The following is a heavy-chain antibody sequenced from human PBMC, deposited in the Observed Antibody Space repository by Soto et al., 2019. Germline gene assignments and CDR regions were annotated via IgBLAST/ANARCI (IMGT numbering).Heavy chain of an antibody. J-gene: IGHJ6*03. D-gene: IGHD3-16*01. Sequence: GGSLRLSGAASGFTFSSYAMSWVRQAPGKGLEGVSAISGSGGSTYYADSVKGRFTISRDNSKNTLYLQMNSLRAEDKAVYYCANSPLGVSWNYYYMDVWGKGTTVTVSS. CDR2: ISGSGGST. V-gene: IGHV3-23*01. CDR3: ANSPLGVSWNYYYMDV. CDR1: GFTFSSYA.